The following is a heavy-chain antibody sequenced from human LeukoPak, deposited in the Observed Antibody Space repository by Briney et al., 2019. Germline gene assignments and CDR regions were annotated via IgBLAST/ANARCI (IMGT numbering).Heavy chain of an antibody. V-gene: IGHV4-34*01. Sequence: ETLSLTFAVYGGSFSGYYWSWIRPPPGKGLEGIGAINHSGSTNYNPSLKSRVTISVDTSKNQFSLKLNSVTAADTAVYYCVRREYSNKSPFDYWGQGTLVTVSS. D-gene: IGHD4-11*01. CDR2: INHSGST. CDR1: GGSFSGYY. J-gene: IGHJ4*02. CDR3: VRREYSNKSPFDY.